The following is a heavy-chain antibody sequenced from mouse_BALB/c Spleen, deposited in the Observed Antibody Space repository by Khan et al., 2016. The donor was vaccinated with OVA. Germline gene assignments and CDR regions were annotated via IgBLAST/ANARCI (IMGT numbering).Heavy chain of an antibody. D-gene: IGHD2-4*01. V-gene: IGHV2-2*02. CDR1: GFSLANYS. Sequence: QVQLKQSGPGLVQPSQSLSITCTVSGFSLANYSVHWVRQSPGKGLEWLGVIWSAGSTDYNAAFMSRLTINKDNSRSHVFFKMNRLQPNDTAIYYRARRGYDCRRGALFAYWGQGTLVTVSA. CDR2: IWSAGST. J-gene: IGHJ3*01. CDR3: ARRGYDCRRGALFAY.